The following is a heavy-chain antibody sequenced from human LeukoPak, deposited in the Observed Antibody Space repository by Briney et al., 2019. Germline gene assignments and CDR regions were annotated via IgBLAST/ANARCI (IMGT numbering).Heavy chain of an antibody. V-gene: IGHV3-30*18. D-gene: IGHD1-1*01. Sequence: GGSLRLSCAASGFTFSRYGMHWVRQAPGKGLEWVAFISYDGSNKYYSDSVKGRFTISRDNSRNTLYLQMNSLRAEDTAVYYCAKRWTGTTIGQQDFWGQGTLVTVSS. J-gene: IGHJ4*02. CDR2: ISYDGSNK. CDR1: GFTFSRYG. CDR3: AKRWTGTTIGQQDF.